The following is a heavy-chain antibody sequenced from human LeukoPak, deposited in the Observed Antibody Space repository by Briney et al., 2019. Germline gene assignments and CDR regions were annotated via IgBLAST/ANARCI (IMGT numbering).Heavy chain of an antibody. CDR1: GYTLTGYY. Sequence: ASVKVSCKVSGYTLTGYYMHWVRQAPGQGLEWMGWINPNSGGTNYAQKFQGRVTMTRDTSISTAYMELSRLRSDDTAVYYCARSPGYCSSTSCYAFDIWGQGTMVTVSS. CDR3: ARSPGYCSSTSCYAFDI. J-gene: IGHJ3*02. CDR2: INPNSGGT. D-gene: IGHD2-2*01. V-gene: IGHV1-2*02.